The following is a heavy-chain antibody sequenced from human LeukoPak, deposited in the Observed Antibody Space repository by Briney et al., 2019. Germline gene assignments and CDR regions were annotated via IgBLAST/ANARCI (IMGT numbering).Heavy chain of an antibody. J-gene: IGHJ3*02. CDR3: ARGGGAVAVDDAFDI. Sequence: PGGSLRLSCAASGFTFSSYSMNWVRRAPGKGLEWVSYISSSSSTIYYADSVKGRFTISRDNAKNSLYLQMNSLRAEDTAVYYCARGGGAVAVDDAFDIWGQGTMVTVSS. CDR1: GFTFSSYS. V-gene: IGHV3-48*01. CDR2: ISSSSSTI. D-gene: IGHD6-19*01.